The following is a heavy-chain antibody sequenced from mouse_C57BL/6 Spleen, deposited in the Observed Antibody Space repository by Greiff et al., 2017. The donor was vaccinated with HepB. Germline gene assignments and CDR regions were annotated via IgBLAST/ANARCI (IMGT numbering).Heavy chain of an antibody. D-gene: IGHD2-4*01. CDR3: KGGLRRDY. CDR1: GFNIKDDY. J-gene: IGHJ2*01. Sequence: EVQVVESGAELVRPGASVKLSCTASGFNIKDDYMHWVKQRPEQGLEWIGWIDPENGDTEYASKFQGKATITADTSSNTAYLKLSSLTAEDTAVYYCKGGLRRDYWGQGTTLTVSS. CDR2: IDPENGDT. V-gene: IGHV14-4*01.